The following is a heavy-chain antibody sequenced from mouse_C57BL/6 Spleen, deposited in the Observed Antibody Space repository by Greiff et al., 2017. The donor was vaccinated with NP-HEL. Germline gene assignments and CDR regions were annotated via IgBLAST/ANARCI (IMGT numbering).Heavy chain of an antibody. V-gene: IGHV1-9*01. D-gene: IGHD1-1*01. CDR1: GYTFTGYW. Sequence: LQQSGAELMKPGASVKLSCKATGYTFTGYWIEWVKQRPGHGLEWIGEILPGSGSTNYNEKFKGKATFTADTSSNTAYMQLSSLTTEDSAIYYCAREAYYDGSSHWYFDVWGTGTTVTVSS. J-gene: IGHJ1*03. CDR2: ILPGSGST. CDR3: AREAYYDGSSHWYFDV.